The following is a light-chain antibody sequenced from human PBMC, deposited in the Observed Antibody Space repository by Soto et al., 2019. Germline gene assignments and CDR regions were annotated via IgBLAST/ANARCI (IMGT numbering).Light chain of an antibody. Sequence: NFMLTQPHSVSESPGKTVTISCTRSSGSIASNHVQWYQQRPGSAPTTVIYKDNQRPSGVPDRFSGSIDSSSNSASLTISGLKTEDEVDYYCQSYDDNNVLFGGRTKLTVL. CDR1: SGSIASNH. J-gene: IGLJ2*01. V-gene: IGLV6-57*04. CDR3: QSYDDNNVL. CDR2: KDN.